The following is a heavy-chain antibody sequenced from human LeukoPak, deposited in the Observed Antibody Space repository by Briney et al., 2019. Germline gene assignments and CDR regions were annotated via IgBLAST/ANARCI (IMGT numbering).Heavy chain of an antibody. CDR2: MNPNSGNT. J-gene: IGHJ4*02. CDR1: GYTFTSYD. CDR3: ARESITMVRGVNSALGY. V-gene: IGHV1-8*03. D-gene: IGHD3-10*01. Sequence: ASVKVSCKASGYTFTSYDINWVRQATGQGLEWMGWMNPNSGNTGYAQKFQGRVTITRNTSISTAYMELSSLRSEDTAVYYCARESITMVRGVNSALGYWGQGTLVTVSS.